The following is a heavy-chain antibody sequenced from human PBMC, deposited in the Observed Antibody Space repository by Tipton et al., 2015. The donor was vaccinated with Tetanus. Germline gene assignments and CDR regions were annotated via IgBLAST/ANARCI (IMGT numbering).Heavy chain of an antibody. Sequence: TLSLTCAVSGGSFTDCYWGWVRQPPGRGLEWIGEINHSGTTYYNASLKSRLTMSVDTSEQHFSLNLNSVTASDTAVYYCARGTGDYWGQGTLVTVSS. J-gene: IGHJ4*02. D-gene: IGHD1-14*01. CDR3: ARGTGDY. CDR1: GGSFTDCY. V-gene: IGHV4-34*01. CDR2: INHSGTT.